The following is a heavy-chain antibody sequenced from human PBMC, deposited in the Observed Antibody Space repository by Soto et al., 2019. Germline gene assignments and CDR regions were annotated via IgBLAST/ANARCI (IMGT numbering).Heavy chain of an antibody. CDR3: AREYSSSRYFDY. J-gene: IGHJ4*02. D-gene: IGHD6-13*01. CDR1: GFTFSSYW. Sequence: EVQLVESGGGLVQSGGSLRLSCAASGFTFSSYWMHWVRQAPGKGLVWVSRINSDGSSTSYVDSVKGRFTISRDNAKNTLYLQMNSLRVEDTAVYYCAREYSSSRYFDYWGQGTLVTVSS. CDR2: INSDGSST. V-gene: IGHV3-74*01.